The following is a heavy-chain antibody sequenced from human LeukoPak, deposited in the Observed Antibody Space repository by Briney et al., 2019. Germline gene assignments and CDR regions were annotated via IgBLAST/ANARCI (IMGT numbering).Heavy chain of an antibody. V-gene: IGHV4-39*07. D-gene: IGHD3-22*01. J-gene: IGHJ1*01. Sequence: PSETLSLTCTVSGGSISSSSYSWGWIRQPPGKGLEWIGSIYYSGSTNYNPSLKSRVTISVDTSKNQFSLKLSSVTAADTAVYYCAGSYYYDSSGYFGEYFQHWGQGTLVTVSS. CDR1: GGSISSSSYS. CDR3: AGSYYYDSSGYFGEYFQH. CDR2: IYYSGST.